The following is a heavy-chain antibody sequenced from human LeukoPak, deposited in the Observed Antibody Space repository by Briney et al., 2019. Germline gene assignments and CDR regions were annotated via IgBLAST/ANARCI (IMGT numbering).Heavy chain of an antibody. CDR2: ISYDGSNK. V-gene: IGHV3-30-3*01. J-gene: IGHJ4*02. CDR1: GFTFSSYA. CDR3: ARVPSSHDSYADY. D-gene: IGHD5-18*01. Sequence: GGSLRLSCAASGFTFSSYAMHWVRQAPGKGLEWVAVISYDGSNKYYADSVKGRFTISRDNSKNTLYLQMNSLRAEDTAVYYCARVPSSHDSYADYWGQGTLVTVSS.